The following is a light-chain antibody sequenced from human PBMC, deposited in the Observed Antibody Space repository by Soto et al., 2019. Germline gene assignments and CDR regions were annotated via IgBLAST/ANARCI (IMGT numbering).Light chain of an antibody. CDR3: QHYNNWPPWT. Sequence: EIVMTQSPATRSVSPGERATLSCRASQSVSSNLAWYQQKPGQAPRLLIYGASTRTTGIPARFSGSGSGTDFTLTISSLQSEDFAVYYCQHYNNWPPWTFGQGTKVEIK. V-gene: IGKV3-15*01. J-gene: IGKJ1*01. CDR1: QSVSSN. CDR2: GAS.